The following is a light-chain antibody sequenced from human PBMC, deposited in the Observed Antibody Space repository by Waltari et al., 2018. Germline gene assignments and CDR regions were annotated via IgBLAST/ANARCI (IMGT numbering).Light chain of an antibody. CDR3: SSQTLDGLVL. J-gene: IGLJ2*01. CDR1: GSAAGASES. V-gene: IGLV2-14*03. Sequence: QSALTQPASGSGSPGQSITISCSGLGSAAGASESVPWHQHHPDKAPQVIIYDVTHRPSGVSDRFSASKSANTASLTISRLQPEDEADYYCSSQTLDGLVLFGGGTRLTVL. CDR2: DVT.